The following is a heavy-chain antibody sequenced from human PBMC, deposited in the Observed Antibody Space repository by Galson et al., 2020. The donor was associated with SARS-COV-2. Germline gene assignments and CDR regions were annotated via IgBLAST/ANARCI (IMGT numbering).Heavy chain of an antibody. J-gene: IGHJ5*02. CDR1: GYTLTELS. CDR3: ATSPAALRSNWFDP. D-gene: IGHD2-2*01. Sequence: ASVKASCTVSGYTLTELSMHWVRQAPGKGLEWMGGSDPEDGETIYAQKFQGRVTMTEDTSTDTAYMELSSLRSEDTAVYYCATSPAALRSNWFDPWGQGTLVTVSS. CDR2: SDPEDGET. V-gene: IGHV1-24*01.